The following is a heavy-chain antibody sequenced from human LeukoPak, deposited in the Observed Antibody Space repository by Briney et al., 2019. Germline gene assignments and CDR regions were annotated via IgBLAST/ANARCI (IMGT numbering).Heavy chain of an antibody. D-gene: IGHD3-10*01. Sequence: ASVKVSCKASGYTFTSYGISWVRQAPGQGLEWMGWISAYNGNTNYAQKLQGRVTMTTDTSTSTAYMELRSLRSDDTAVYYCAKGIPGGEWDGYYHYLDVWGQGTPVTVSS. V-gene: IGHV1-18*01. CDR3: AKGIPGGEWDGYYHYLDV. J-gene: IGHJ6*03. CDR2: ISAYNGNT. CDR1: GYTFTSYG.